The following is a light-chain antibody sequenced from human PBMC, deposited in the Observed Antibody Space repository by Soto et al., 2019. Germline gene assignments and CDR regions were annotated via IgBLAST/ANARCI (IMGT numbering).Light chain of an antibody. V-gene: IGKV1-5*03. CDR2: EAS. CDR3: QQYKSYWT. CDR1: QSITHW. J-gene: IGKJ1*01. Sequence: DIQITHSPATLYASVGDSVTITCRASQSITHWLAWYQLKPGKAPKLLIHEASNLHSGVSSRFTGSGSGTDFTLTITSLQPEDFATYYCQQYKSYWTFGQGTKVDIK.